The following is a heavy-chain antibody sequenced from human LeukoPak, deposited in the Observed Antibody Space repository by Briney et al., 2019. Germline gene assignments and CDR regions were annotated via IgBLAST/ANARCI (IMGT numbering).Heavy chain of an antibody. CDR3: ARRFCGSGNRYLDY. J-gene: IGHJ4*02. Sequence: SETLSLTCAVSGYSISSGYYWGWIRQPPGKGLEWIGSIYHTGNTYYNPSLKSRVTISVDTSKNQFSLRLSSVTAADTAAYYCARRFCGSGNRYLDYWGQGTLVTVSS. CDR2: IYHTGNT. D-gene: IGHD2-2*01. V-gene: IGHV4-38-2*01. CDR1: GYSISSGYY.